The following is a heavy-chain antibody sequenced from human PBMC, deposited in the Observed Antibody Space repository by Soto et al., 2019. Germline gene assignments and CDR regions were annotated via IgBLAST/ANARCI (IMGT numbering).Heavy chain of an antibody. CDR2: VYWDDDK. CDR3: ATLTADF. CDR1: GFSLTTGVG. V-gene: IGHV2-5*02. Sequence: KESGPTLVKPTETLTLTCTFSGFSLTTGVGVGWVRQPPGKALEWLALVYWDDDKHYTPSLMSRLTITKDISKGQVVLTMTNMDPVDTATYYCATLTADFWGPGTLATVSS. J-gene: IGHJ4*02.